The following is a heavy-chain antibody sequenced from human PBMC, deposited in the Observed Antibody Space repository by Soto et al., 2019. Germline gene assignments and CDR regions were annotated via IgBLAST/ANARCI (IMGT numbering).Heavy chain of an antibody. CDR3: ARTDWSYSYYFDY. CDR1: GFTFSSYE. V-gene: IGHV3-48*03. D-gene: IGHD1-26*01. CDR2: ISSSGSTI. Sequence: PGGSLRLSCAASGFTFSSYEMNWVRQAPGKGLEWVSYISSSGSTIYYADSVKGRFTISRDNAKNSLYLQMNSLRAEDTAVYYCARTDWSYSYYFDYWGQGTLVTVSS. J-gene: IGHJ4*02.